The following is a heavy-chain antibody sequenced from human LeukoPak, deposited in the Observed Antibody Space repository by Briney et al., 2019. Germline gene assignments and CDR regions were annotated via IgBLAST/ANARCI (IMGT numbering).Heavy chain of an antibody. CDR3: ARGGYQLLWY. CDR2: IKQDGSEK. CDR1: GFTFSTYW. D-gene: IGHD2-2*01. J-gene: IGHJ4*02. V-gene: IGHV3-7*04. Sequence: PGGSLRLSCAASGFTFSTYWMSWVRQAPGTGLEWVASIKQDGSEKSYVVSVKGRFTISRDNAKNSLYLQMNSLRAEDTAVYYCARGGYQLLWYWGQGTLVTVSS.